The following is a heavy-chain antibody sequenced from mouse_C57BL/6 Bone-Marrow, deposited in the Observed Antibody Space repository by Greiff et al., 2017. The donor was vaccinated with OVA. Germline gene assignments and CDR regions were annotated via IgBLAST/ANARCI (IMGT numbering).Heavy chain of an antibody. CDR3: ARNAY. J-gene: IGHJ3*01. V-gene: IGHV1-50*01. CDR1: GYTFTSYW. CDR2: IDPSDSYT. Sequence: QVQLQQPGAELVKPGASVKLSCKASGYTFTSYWMQWVKQRPGQGLEWIGEIDPSDSYTNYTQKFKGKATLTVDTSTSTAYLQLSSLTSEESAVYYCARNAYWGQGTPVTVSA.